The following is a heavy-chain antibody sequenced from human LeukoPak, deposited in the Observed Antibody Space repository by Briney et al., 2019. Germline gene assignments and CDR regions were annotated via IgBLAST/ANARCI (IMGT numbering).Heavy chain of an antibody. CDR2: INAGNGNT. Sequence: GASVKVPCKASGYTFTSYAMHLVRQAPGQRLGWMGWINAGNGNTKYSQKFQGRVTITRDTSASTAYMELSSLRSEDTAVYYCAREGRYSGYDGSAGDYWGQGTLVTVSS. CDR3: AREGRYSGYDGSAGDY. CDR1: GYTFTSYA. J-gene: IGHJ4*02. D-gene: IGHD5-12*01. V-gene: IGHV1-3*01.